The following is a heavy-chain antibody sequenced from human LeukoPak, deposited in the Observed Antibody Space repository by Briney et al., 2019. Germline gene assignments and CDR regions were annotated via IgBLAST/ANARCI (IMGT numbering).Heavy chain of an antibody. CDR1: GFTFSSYA. V-gene: IGHV3-23*01. J-gene: IGHJ4*02. D-gene: IGHD2-2*01. CDR2: ISGSGGST. Sequence: GGSLRLSCAASGFTFSSYAMSWVRQAPGKGLEWVSAISGSGGSTYYADSVKGRFTISRDNSNNTLYLQMNSLRAEDTAVYYCASQYCSSTSCYFIWVISYWGQGTLVTVSS. CDR3: ASQYCSSTSCYFIWVISY.